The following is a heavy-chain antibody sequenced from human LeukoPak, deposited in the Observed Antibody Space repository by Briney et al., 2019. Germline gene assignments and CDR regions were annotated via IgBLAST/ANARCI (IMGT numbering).Heavy chain of an antibody. V-gene: IGHV1-69*04. J-gene: IGHJ4*02. D-gene: IGHD1-26*01. Sequence: GASVKVSCEASGGTFSSYTISWVRQAPGQGLEWMGRIIPILGIANYAQKFQGRVTITADKSTSTAYMELSSLRSEDTAVYYCARDYSGSYDSDDYWGQGTLVTVSS. CDR1: GGTFSSYT. CDR3: ARDYSGSYDSDDY. CDR2: IIPILGIA.